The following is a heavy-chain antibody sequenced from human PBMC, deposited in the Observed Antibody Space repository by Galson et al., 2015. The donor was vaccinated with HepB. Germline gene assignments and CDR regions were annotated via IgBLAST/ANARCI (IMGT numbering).Heavy chain of an antibody. J-gene: IGHJ6*02. D-gene: IGHD3-10*01. Sequence: TLSLTCTVSGGSISSDDYYWSWIRQPPGKGLEWIGYIYYSGSTYYNPSLKSRVTISVDTSKNQFSLKLSSVTAADTAVYYCARTNYYGSGSFYPDGMDVWGQGTTVTVSS. CDR3: ARTNYYGSGSFYPDGMDV. CDR2: IYYSGST. CDR1: GGSISSDDYY. V-gene: IGHV4-30-4*01.